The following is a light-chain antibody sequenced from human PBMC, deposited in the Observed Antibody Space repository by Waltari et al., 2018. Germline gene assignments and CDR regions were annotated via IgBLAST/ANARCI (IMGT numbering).Light chain of an antibody. CDR3: SSYTSGTTVYVI. V-gene: IGLV2-14*03. J-gene: IGLJ2*01. CDR2: DVD. CDR1: SSDVGGYVY. Sequence: QSALTQPASVSGSPGQSITISCPGTSSDVGGYVYVSWYQQHPGKAPKVMIYDVDKRPSGVSNRFSGSKSGNTASLTISGLQAEDEADYYCSSYTSGTTVYVIFGGGTKLTVL.